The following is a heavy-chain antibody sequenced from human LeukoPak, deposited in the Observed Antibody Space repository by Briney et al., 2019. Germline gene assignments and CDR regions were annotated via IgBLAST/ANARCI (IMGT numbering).Heavy chain of an antibody. D-gene: IGHD1-20*01. CDR3: AKLYNWNPYYFDY. CDR2: IYSGGST. Sequence: PGGSLRLSCAASGFTVSSNYMSWVRQAPGKGLEWVSVIYSGGSTYYADSVKGRFTISRDNSKNTLYLQMNSLRAEVTAVYYCAKLYNWNPYYFDYWGQGTLVTVSS. V-gene: IGHV3-53*01. J-gene: IGHJ4*02. CDR1: GFTVSSNY.